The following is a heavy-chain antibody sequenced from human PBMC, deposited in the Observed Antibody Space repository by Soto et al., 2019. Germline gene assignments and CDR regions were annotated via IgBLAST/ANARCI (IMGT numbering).Heavy chain of an antibody. J-gene: IGHJ4*02. CDR2: IYYSGST. D-gene: IGHD3-10*01. Sequence: PSETLSLTCTVSGGSISSGDYYWSWIRQPPGKGLEWIGYIYYSGSTYYNPSLKSRVTISVDTSKNQFTLKLTSVTAADTAVYYCARADYFYASGSLEYYFDYWGQGALVTV. CDR3: ARADYFYASGSLEYYFDY. V-gene: IGHV4-30-4*02. CDR1: GGSISSGDYY.